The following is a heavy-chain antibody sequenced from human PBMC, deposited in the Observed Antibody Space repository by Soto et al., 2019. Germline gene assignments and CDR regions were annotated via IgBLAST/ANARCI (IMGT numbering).Heavy chain of an antibody. CDR3: ARHPEFNWNRVSWFDP. CDR1: GGSVINYY. D-gene: IGHD1-20*01. CDR2: IYYSGST. Sequence: SETLSLTCTVSGGSVINYYWSWIRQPPGKGLEWIGYIYYSGSTNYNPSLKSRVTISMNTSRNQFSLKLSSVTVADTSVYYCARHPEFNWNRVSWFDPWGQGTLVTVSS. J-gene: IGHJ5*02. V-gene: IGHV4-59*08.